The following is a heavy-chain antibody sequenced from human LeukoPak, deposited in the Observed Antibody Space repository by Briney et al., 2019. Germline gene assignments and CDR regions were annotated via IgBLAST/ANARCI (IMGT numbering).Heavy chain of an antibody. J-gene: IGHJ6*02. Sequence: PGGSLRLSCAASGFTFSSYGMHWVRQAPGKGLEWVAVIWYDGSNKYYADSVKGRFTISRDNSKNTLYLQMNSLRAEDTAVYYCARDSSSDGMDVWGQGTTVTASS. V-gene: IGHV3-33*01. CDR3: ARDSSSDGMDV. CDR1: GFTFSSYG. D-gene: IGHD6-6*01. CDR2: IWYDGSNK.